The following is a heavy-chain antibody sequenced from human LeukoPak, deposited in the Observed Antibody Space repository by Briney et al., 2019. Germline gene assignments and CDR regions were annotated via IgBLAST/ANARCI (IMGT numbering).Heavy chain of an antibody. J-gene: IGHJ6*02. D-gene: IGHD2-2*01. CDR2: ISGSGGST. CDR1: GFTFSSYA. CDR3: AKRYGLVPAAVGPMDV. Sequence: PGGSLRLSCAASGFTFSSYAMSWDRQAPGKGLEWVSAISGSGGSTYYGDSVKGRFTISRDNSKNTLYLQMNSLRAEDTAVYYCAKRYGLVPAAVGPMDVWGQGTTVTVSS. V-gene: IGHV3-23*01.